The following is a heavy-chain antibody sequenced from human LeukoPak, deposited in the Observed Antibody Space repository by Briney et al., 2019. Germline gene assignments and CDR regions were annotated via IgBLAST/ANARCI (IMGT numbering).Heavy chain of an antibody. J-gene: IGHJ4*02. CDR2: INPSGGTI. V-gene: IGHV1-46*01. Sequence: ASVKVSCKASGYTFTNYYMHWVRQAPGQGLEWMGIINPSGGTISYAQKFQGRVTMTRDTSTSTVYMELSSLRSEDTAVYYCARNAYCGGDCYTQFYFDYWGQGTLVTVSS. D-gene: IGHD2-21*02. CDR1: GYTFTNYY. CDR3: ARNAYCGGDCYTQFYFDY.